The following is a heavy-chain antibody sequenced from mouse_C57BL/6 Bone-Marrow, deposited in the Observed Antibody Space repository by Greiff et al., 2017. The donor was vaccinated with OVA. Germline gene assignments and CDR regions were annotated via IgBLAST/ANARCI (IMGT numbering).Heavy chain of an antibody. CDR3: AILYCYAMDY. CDR2: ISDGGSYT. J-gene: IGHJ4*01. Sequence: DVMLVESGGGLVKPGGSLKLSCAASGFTFSSYAMSWVRQTPEKRLEWVATISDGGSYTYYPDNVKGRFTISRDNAKNNLYLQMSHLKSEDTAMYYCAILYCYAMDYWGQGTSVTVSS. V-gene: IGHV5-4*03. CDR1: GFTFSSYA.